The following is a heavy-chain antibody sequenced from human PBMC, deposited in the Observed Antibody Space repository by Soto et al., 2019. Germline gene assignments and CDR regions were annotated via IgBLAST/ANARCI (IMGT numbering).Heavy chain of an antibody. CDR2: VHASGST. Sequence: SETLSLTCSVSGGSLSGYSWSWIRQTPGKGLEWAGSVHASGSTNYNPSLKSRVTMLVDTSKNRLTLNLSSVTAADTAVYYCARDRGLWSGYYREVYGFDTWGPGALVNVSS. CDR3: ARDRGLWSGYYREVYGFDT. D-gene: IGHD3-3*01. CDR1: GGSLSGYS. V-gene: IGHV4-59*12. J-gene: IGHJ4*02.